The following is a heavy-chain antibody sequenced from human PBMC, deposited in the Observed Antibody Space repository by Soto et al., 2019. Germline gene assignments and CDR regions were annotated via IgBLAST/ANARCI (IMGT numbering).Heavy chain of an antibody. CDR1: GYSFTSYW. Sequence: GESLKISCKGSGYSFTSYWISWVRQMPGKGLEWMGRIDPSDSYTNYSPSFQGHVTISADKSISTAYLQWSSLKASDTAMYYCARHALYTAKDSDYYYYGMDVWGQGTTVTV. J-gene: IGHJ6*02. D-gene: IGHD5-18*01. V-gene: IGHV5-10-1*01. CDR3: ARHALYTAKDSDYYYYGMDV. CDR2: IDPSDSYT.